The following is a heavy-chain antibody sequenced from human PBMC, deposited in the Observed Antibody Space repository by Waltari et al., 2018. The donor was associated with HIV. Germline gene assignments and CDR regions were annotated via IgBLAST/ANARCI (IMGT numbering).Heavy chain of an antibody. CDR3: ARDFDPGTLGNFDY. Sequence: EVHLVESGGGLVKPGGSLRLSCAASGFTFSSYAMNWVRKAPGKGLEWVSSISSSSSFIYYAVSVKGRFTISRDNAKNSLYLQLNSLRAEDTAVYYCARDFDPGTLGNFDYWGQGTLVTVSS. V-gene: IGHV3-21*01. CDR2: ISSSSSFI. D-gene: IGHD7-27*01. CDR1: GFTFSSYA. J-gene: IGHJ4*02.